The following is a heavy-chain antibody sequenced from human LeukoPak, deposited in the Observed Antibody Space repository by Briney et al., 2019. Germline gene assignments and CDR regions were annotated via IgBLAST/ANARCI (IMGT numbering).Heavy chain of an antibody. CDR3: ARGEAAALDFYYYYMDV. V-gene: IGHV1-46*01. CDR2: INPSGGST. Sequence: ASVKVSCKASGYTFTSYYMHWVRQAPGQGLEWMGIINPSGGSTSYAQKFQGRVTMTRDMSTSTVYMELSSLRSEDTAVYYRARGEAAALDFYYYYMDVWGKGTTVTISS. CDR1: GYTFTSYY. J-gene: IGHJ6*03. D-gene: IGHD6-13*01.